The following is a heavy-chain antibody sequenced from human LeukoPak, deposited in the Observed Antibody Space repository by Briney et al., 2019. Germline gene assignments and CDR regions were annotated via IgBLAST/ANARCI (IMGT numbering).Heavy chain of an antibody. CDR1: GFTFSIYG. CDR2: ISGSGTST. Sequence: GGSLRLSCAASGFTFSIYGMSWVRQAPGKGLEWVSGISGSGTSTYYVDSVKGRFTISRDSSKNTLYMQMNSLRAEDTAVYYCAKESLTPPYYYDSSGYWSWFDPWGQGTLVTVSS. V-gene: IGHV3-23*01. D-gene: IGHD3-22*01. J-gene: IGHJ5*02. CDR3: AKESLTPPYYYDSSGYWSWFDP.